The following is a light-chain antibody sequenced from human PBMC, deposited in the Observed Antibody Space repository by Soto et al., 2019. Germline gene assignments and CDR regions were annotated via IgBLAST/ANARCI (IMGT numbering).Light chain of an antibody. V-gene: IGKV3-15*01. CDR1: QTIRNN. J-gene: IGKJ2*01. Sequence: EIVMTQSPATLSVSPGERATLSCRASQTIRNNLAWYQQRPGQAPRLLIFGASTRPTGIPARFSGTGSGTEFTLTISSLQPEDFAVYYCQQYNNWPPYTFGQGTKVDIK. CDR3: QQYNNWPPYT. CDR2: GAS.